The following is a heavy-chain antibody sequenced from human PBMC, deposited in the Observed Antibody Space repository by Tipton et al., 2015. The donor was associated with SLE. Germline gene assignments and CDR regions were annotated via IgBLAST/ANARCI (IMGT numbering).Heavy chain of an antibody. CDR2: IYYSGST. CDR1: GGSISSYY. CDR3: ARYLSHYYYYMDV. V-gene: IGHV4-59*01. J-gene: IGHJ6*03. Sequence: LRLSCTVSGGSISSYYWSWIRQPPGKGLEWIGYIYYSGSTNYNPSLKRRVTISVDTSKNQFSLKLSSVTAADTAVYYCARYLSHYYYYMDVWGKGTTVTVSS.